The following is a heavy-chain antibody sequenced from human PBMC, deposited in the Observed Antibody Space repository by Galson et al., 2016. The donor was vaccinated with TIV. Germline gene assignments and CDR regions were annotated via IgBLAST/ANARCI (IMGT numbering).Heavy chain of an antibody. J-gene: IGHJ4*02. CDR1: GYTFTSYA. CDR3: ASSGDYGDY. V-gene: IGHV1-8*02. CDR2: MNPSNGDT. D-gene: IGHD2-15*01. Sequence: SVKVSCKASGYTFTSYAINWVRQATGQGLEWMGWMNPSNGDTGYAQTFRGRVTMTRNTSVSTAYMELTSLRAEDTAVYYCASSGDYGDYWGQGTVVTVSS.